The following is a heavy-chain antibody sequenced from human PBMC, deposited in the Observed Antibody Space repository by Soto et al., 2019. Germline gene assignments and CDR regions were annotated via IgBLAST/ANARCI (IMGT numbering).Heavy chain of an antibody. CDR1: GGSFSGYY. CDR3: ARGYCSGGSCIERLYYYYYYGMDV. CDR2: INHSGST. Sequence: SETLSLTCAVYGGSFSGYYWSWIRQPPGKGLEWIGEINHSGSTNYNPSLKSRVTISVDTSKNQFSLKLSSVTAADTAVYYCARGYCSGGSCIERLYYYYYYGMDVWGQGTTVTVSS. V-gene: IGHV4-34*01. J-gene: IGHJ6*02. D-gene: IGHD2-15*01.